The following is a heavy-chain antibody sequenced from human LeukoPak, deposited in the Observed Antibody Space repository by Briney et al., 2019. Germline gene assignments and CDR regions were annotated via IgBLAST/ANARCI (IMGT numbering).Heavy chain of an antibody. CDR2: ISGSGGST. D-gene: IGHD3-10*01. CDR3: AKVENYYGSGSPIDY. J-gene: IGHJ4*02. Sequence: GGSLRLSCAASGFTFSSYAMSLVRQAPGKGLEWVSAISGSGGSTYYADSVKGRFTISRDNSKNTLYLQMNSLRAEDTAVYYCAKVENYYGSGSPIDYWGQGTLVTVSS. V-gene: IGHV3-23*01. CDR1: GFTFSSYA.